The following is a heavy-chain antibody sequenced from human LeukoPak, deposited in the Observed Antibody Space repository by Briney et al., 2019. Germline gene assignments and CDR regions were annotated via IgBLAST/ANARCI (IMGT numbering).Heavy chain of an antibody. Sequence: GGSLRLSCAASGFTFSSYAMNWVRQAPGKGLEWVSVISGSGGSTYYADSVKGRFTISRDNSKNTLYLQMNSLRAEDTAVYYCAKGANWDPGVDYWGQGTLVTVSS. V-gene: IGHV3-23*01. D-gene: IGHD7-27*01. J-gene: IGHJ4*02. CDR1: GFTFSSYA. CDR3: AKGANWDPGVDY. CDR2: ISGSGGST.